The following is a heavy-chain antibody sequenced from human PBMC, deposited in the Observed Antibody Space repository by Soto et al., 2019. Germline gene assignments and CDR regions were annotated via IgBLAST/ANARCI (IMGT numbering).Heavy chain of an antibody. CDR3: AGPGYSSQDY. J-gene: IGHJ4*02. CDR1: GFTFSSYA. V-gene: IGHV3-30-3*01. Sequence: GGSLRLSCAASGFTFSSYAMHWVRQAPGKGLEWVAVISYDGSNKYYADSVKGRFTISRDNSKNTLYLQMNSLRAEDTAVYYCAGPGYSSQDYWGQGALVTVSS. CDR2: ISYDGSNK. D-gene: IGHD5-18*01.